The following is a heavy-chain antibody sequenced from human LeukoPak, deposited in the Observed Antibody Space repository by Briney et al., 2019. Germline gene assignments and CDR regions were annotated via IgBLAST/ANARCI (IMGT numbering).Heavy chain of an antibody. Sequence: GGSLRLSCAVSGFTFSDYYMSWIRQAPGKGLEWVSYISSSGSTIYYADSVKGRFTISRDNAKNSLYLQMNSLRAEDTAVYYCARSPPMGFPRDWGQGTLVTVSS. CDR3: ARSPPMGFPRD. CDR1: GFTFSDYY. CDR2: ISSSGSTI. J-gene: IGHJ4*02. D-gene: IGHD3-10*01. V-gene: IGHV3-11*01.